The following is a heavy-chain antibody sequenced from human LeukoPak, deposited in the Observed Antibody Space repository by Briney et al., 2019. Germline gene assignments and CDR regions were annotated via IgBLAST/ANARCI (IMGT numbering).Heavy chain of an antibody. Sequence: GGSLRLSCAASGFTFDDYAMHWVRQAPGKGVEWVSGISWNSGSIGYADSVKGRLTISRDNAKNSLYLQMNSLRAEDTALYYCAKDTSRRYFDFWGQGTLVTVSS. J-gene: IGHJ4*02. CDR2: ISWNSGSI. CDR3: AKDTSRRYFDF. CDR1: GFTFDDYA. V-gene: IGHV3-9*01.